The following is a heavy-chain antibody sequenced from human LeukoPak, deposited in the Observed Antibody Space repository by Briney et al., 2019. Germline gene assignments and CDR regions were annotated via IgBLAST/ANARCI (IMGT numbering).Heavy chain of an antibody. Sequence: GGSLRLSCAASGFTLSGSAMHWVRQASGRGLEWVGRIRSKTKSYATAHVASVKGRFSVSRDDSKNTAYLQMNSLKTEDTGVYYCSRADDYDDYERHFQDWGQGTLVTVSS. J-gene: IGHJ1*01. CDR1: GFTLSGSA. D-gene: IGHD4-17*01. CDR2: IRSKTKSYAT. V-gene: IGHV3-73*01. CDR3: SRADDYDDYERHFQD.